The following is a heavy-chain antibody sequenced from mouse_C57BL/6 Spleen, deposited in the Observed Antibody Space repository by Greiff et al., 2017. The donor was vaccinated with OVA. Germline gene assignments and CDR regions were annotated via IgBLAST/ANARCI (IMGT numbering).Heavy chain of an antibody. V-gene: IGHV1-64*01. D-gene: IGHD2-3*01. J-gene: IGHJ2*01. CDR2: IHPNSGST. CDR3: TRGYHGYYVNFDY. Sequence: QVQLQQPGAELVKPGASVKLSCKASGYTFTSYWMHWVKQRPGQGLEWIGMIHPNSGSTNYNEKFKSKATLTVDKSSSTAYMELRSLTSEDSAVYYCTRGYHGYYVNFDYWGQGTTLTVSS. CDR1: GYTFTSYW.